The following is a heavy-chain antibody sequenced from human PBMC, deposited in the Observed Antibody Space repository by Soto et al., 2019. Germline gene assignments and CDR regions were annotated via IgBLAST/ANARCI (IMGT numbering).Heavy chain of an antibody. Sequence: WGSLRLRWAAVWGTFSSYGSNCVLQAPGKGLEWVSSISSSSSYIYYADSVKGRFTISRDNAKNSLYLQMNSLRAEDTAVYYCASEGYCSSTSCYSVWGQGTTVTVSS. CDR2: ISSSSSYI. J-gene: IGHJ6*02. CDR3: ASEGYCSSTSCYSV. V-gene: IGHV3-21*01. D-gene: IGHD2-2*01. CDR1: WGTFSSYG.